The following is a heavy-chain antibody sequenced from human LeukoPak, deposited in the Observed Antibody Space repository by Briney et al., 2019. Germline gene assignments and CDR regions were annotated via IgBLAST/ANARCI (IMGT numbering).Heavy chain of an antibody. CDR2: IYYSGNT. CDR1: GGSISSYY. Sequence: SETLSLTCTVSGGSISSYYWSWIRQPPGKGLEWIGYIYYSGNTNYNPSLKSRVTISVDMSKNQFSLKLSSVTASDTAVYYCARVGSWNFDLWGRGTLVTVSS. D-gene: IGHD1-26*01. J-gene: IGHJ2*01. CDR3: ARVGSWNFDL. V-gene: IGHV4-59*01.